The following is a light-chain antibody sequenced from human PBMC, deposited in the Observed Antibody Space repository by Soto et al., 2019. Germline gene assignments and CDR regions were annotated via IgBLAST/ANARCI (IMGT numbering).Light chain of an antibody. CDR2: AAS. CDR3: QQAKTFPLT. J-gene: IGKJ4*01. CDR1: QDITNW. V-gene: IGKV1D-12*01. Sequence: DIQMTQSPSSVSASVGDRVIITCRASQDITNWLAWYQQKPGKAPKVLIYAASSLESGVPSRFSSSGSGTEYTLTISSLQPADFATYHCQQAKTFPLTVGGGTKVENK.